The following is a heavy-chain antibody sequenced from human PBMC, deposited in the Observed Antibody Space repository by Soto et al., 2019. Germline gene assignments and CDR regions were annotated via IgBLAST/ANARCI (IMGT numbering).Heavy chain of an antibody. D-gene: IGHD2-15*01. J-gene: IGHJ5*02. V-gene: IGHV3-7*03. Sequence: GGSLRLSCAASGFTFSSYWMSWVRQAPGKGLEWVANIKQDGSEKYYVDSVKGRFTISRDNAKNSLYLQMNSLRAEDTAVYYCAREKVVVAAPNNWFDPWGQGTLVTVFS. CDR3: AREKVVVAAPNNWFDP. CDR1: GFTFSSYW. CDR2: IKQDGSEK.